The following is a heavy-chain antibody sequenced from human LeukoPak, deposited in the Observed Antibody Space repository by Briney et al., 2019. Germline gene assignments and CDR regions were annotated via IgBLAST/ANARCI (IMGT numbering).Heavy chain of an antibody. CDR3: ARSYSSGWYGWFDP. J-gene: IGHJ5*02. CDR2: INHSGST. Sequence: PSETLSLTCAVYGGSFSGYYWSWIRQPPGKGVEWIGEINHSGSTNYNPSLKSRVTISVDTSKNQFSLKLSSVTAADTAVYYCARSYSSGWYGWFDPWGQGTLVTVSS. D-gene: IGHD6-19*01. CDR1: GGSFSGYY. V-gene: IGHV4-34*01.